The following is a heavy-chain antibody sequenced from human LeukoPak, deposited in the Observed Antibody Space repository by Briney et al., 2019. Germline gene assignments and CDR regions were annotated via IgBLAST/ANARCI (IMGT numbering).Heavy chain of an antibody. CDR3: ARWAGYCSITNCYTAFDY. J-gene: IGHJ4*02. D-gene: IGHD2-2*02. Sequence: VASVKVSCKASGGTFSSYAINWVRQAPGQGLEWMGGITPIFGTANYAQRFQGRVTITADESTSTAYMELSSLRSEDTAVYYCARWAGYCSITNCYTAFDYWGQGTLVTVSS. CDR1: GGTFSSYA. V-gene: IGHV1-69*13. CDR2: ITPIFGTA.